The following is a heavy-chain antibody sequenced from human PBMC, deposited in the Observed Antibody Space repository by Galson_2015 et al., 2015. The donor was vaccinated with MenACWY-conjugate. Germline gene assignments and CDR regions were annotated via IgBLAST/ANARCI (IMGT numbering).Heavy chain of an antibody. V-gene: IGHV3-30*02. CDR3: VKDRSIAVAVAATNPFDS. D-gene: IGHD2-15*01. CDR2: MRYDGKSN. J-gene: IGHJ4*02. Sequence: SLRLSCAASGFIFRNYGMHWVRQAPGKGLEWVAFMRYDGKSNYYVDSVKGRFTISRDNSKNTLYLQMNSLRAEDTAVYYCVKDRSIAVAVAATNPFDSWGQGTLVTVSS. CDR1: GFIFRNYG.